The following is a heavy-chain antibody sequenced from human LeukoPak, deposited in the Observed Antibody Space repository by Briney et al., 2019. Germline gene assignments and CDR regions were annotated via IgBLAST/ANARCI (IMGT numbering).Heavy chain of an antibody. Sequence: GGSLRLSCVASGLNFDDSAMHWVRQAPGKGLEWVSLISPDGIGTSYADSVRGRFSISRDNRKHSLFLQMTTLRTEDTAMYYCVRESGKFDYWGQGTLVAVSS. CDR2: ISPDGIGT. CDR3: VRESGKFDY. V-gene: IGHV3-43*02. CDR1: GLNFDDSA. J-gene: IGHJ4*02.